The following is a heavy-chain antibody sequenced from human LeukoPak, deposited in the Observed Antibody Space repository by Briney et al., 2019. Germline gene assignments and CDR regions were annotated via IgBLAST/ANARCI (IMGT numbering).Heavy chain of an antibody. V-gene: IGHV3-30*03. D-gene: IGHD3-10*01. Sequence: GGSLRLSCAASGFTFSSYGMHWVRQAPGKGLEWVAVISYDGSNKYYADSVKGRFTISRDNAKNSLFLQLNSLRVEDTAVYYCARGLGRGTADYWGQGTLVTVSS. CDR2: ISYDGSNK. CDR3: ARGLGRGTADY. CDR1: GFTFSSYG. J-gene: IGHJ4*02.